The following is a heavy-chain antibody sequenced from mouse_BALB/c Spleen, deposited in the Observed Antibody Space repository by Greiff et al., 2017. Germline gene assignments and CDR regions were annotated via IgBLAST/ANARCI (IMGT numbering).Heavy chain of an antibody. J-gene: IGHJ2*01. CDR1: GYTFTSYW. Sequence: QVQLQQSGAELAKPGASVKMSCKASGYTFTSYWMHWVKQRPGQGLEWIGYINPSTGYTEYNQKFKDKATLTADKSSSTAYMQLSSLTSEDSAVYYCARSVDGYYYWGQGTTLTVSS. CDR3: ARSVDGYYY. V-gene: IGHV1-7*01. D-gene: IGHD2-3*01. CDR2: INPSTGYT.